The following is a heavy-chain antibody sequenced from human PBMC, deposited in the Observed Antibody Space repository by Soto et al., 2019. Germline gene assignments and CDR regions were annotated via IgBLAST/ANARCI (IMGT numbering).Heavy chain of an antibody. CDR3: ARLRSYDSSATHYYYYGMDV. Sequence: PGESLKISCKGSGYSFTSYWISWVRQMPGKGLEWMGRIDPSDSYTNYSPSFQGHVTISADKSISTAYLQWSSLKASDTAMYYCARLRSYDSSATHYYYYGMDVCGQGPTVTVSS. D-gene: IGHD3-22*01. V-gene: IGHV5-10-1*01. J-gene: IGHJ6*02. CDR1: GYSFTSYW. CDR2: IDPSDSYT.